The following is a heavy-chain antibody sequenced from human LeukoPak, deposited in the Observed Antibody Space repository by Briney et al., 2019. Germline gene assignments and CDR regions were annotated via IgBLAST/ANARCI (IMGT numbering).Heavy chain of an antibody. D-gene: IGHD5-12*01. J-gene: IGHJ6*03. CDR1: GLTFRSYE. CDR2: IYSGGST. CDR3: ARGVGGYDLLAYYYYYYMDV. Sequence: GGSLRLSCAASGLTFRSYEMNWVRQAPGKGLEWVSVIYSGGSTYYADSVKGRFTISRDSSKNTLYLQMNSLRAEDTAVYYCARGVGGYDLLAYYYYYYMDVWGKGTTVTVSS. V-gene: IGHV3-53*01.